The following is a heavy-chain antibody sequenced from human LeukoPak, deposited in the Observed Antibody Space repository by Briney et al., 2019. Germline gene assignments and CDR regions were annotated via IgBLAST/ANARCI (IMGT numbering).Heavy chain of an antibody. CDR2: IYYSGST. Sequence: SETLSLTCTVSGGSIGSYYWSWIRQPPGKGLEWIGYIYYSGSTNYNPSLKSRVTISVDTSKNQFSLKLSSVTAADTAVYYCAREYKGYDFWSGYYPRYYYYYMDVWGKGTTVTVSS. CDR3: AREYKGYDFWSGYYPRYYYYYMDV. CDR1: GGSIGSYY. D-gene: IGHD3-3*01. J-gene: IGHJ6*03. V-gene: IGHV4-59*01.